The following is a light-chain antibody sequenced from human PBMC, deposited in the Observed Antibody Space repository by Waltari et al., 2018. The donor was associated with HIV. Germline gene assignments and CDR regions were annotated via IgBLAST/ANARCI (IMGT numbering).Light chain of an antibody. V-gene: IGLV2-14*01. CDR1: SRDVGDYNY. CDR2: AVS. CDR3: SALTTSYSLL. Sequence: QSALTQPASVSGSPGQSITVSCTGTSRDVGDYNYVSWYQQTPGTATNRVIYAVSKRPSGISYRYSCSKSVNPASLPISGLQTDDEGEYYCSALTTSYSLLFGGGTKVTVL. J-gene: IGLJ2*01.